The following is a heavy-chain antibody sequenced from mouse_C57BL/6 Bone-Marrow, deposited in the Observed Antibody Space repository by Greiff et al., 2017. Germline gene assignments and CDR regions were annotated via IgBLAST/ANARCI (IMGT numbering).Heavy chain of an antibody. D-gene: IGHD2-3*01. CDR3: ARIGGYYVYYAMDY. CDR1: GYSFTSYY. CDR2: IYPGSGNT. V-gene: IGHV1-66*01. Sequence: VQLQQSGPELVKPGASVKISCKASGYSFTSYYIHWVKQRPGPGLEWIGWIYPGSGNTKYNEKFKGKATLTADTSSSTAYMQLSSLTSEDSAVYYCARIGGYYVYYAMDYWGQGTSVTVSS. J-gene: IGHJ4*01.